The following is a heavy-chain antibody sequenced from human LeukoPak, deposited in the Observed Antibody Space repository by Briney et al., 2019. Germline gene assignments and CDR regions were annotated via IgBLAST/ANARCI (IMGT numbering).Heavy chain of an antibody. V-gene: IGHV1-69*06. J-gene: IGHJ5*02. CDR2: IIPIFGTA. CDR3: ARHYCSGGSCSSNWFDP. Sequence: SVKVSCKASGGTFSSYAISWVRQAPGQGLEWMGGIIPIFGTANYAQKFQGRVTITADKSTSTAYMELRSLRSDDTAVYYCARHYCSGGSCSSNWFDPWGQGTLVTVSS. CDR1: GGTFSSYA. D-gene: IGHD2-15*01.